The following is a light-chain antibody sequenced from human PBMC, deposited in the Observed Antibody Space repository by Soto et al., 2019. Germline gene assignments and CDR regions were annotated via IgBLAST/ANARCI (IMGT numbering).Light chain of an antibody. CDR1: SSDVGGYNY. J-gene: IGLJ2*01. CDR3: SSYTSSSTLV. Sequence: QSALTQPASVSGSPGQSITISCTGTSSDVGGYNYVSWYQQHPGKAPRLMIYDVSNRPSGVSNRFSGSKSGNTASLTISGLQADDEADYYGSSYTSSSTLVFGAGTKLTVL. V-gene: IGLV2-14*01. CDR2: DVS.